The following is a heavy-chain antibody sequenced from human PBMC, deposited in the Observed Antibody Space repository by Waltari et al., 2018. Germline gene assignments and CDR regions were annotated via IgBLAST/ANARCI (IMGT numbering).Heavy chain of an antibody. J-gene: IGHJ3*02. Sequence: QVQLQESGPGRVKPSETVSLTCSVPGCSISNYFWSWIRQPAGKGLEWIGRIHSTGVTNYNPSLKSRVTMSVDTSKNQFSLRLRSVTAADTAVYYCARVPGFPSHFDIWGQGTMLTVSS. CDR1: GCSISNYF. V-gene: IGHV4-4*07. CDR3: ARVPGFPSHFDI. CDR2: IHSTGVT.